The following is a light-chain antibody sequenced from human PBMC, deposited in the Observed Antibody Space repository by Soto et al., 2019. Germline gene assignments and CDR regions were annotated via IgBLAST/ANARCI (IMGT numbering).Light chain of an antibody. CDR2: DVS. V-gene: IGLV2-14*01. J-gene: IGLJ2*01. CDR3: SSYTSSSSVV. CDR1: SSDVGGYNY. Sequence: QSALTQPASLSGSPGQSITISCTGTSSDVGGYNYVSWYQQHPGKAPKLMIYDVSNRPSGVSNRFSGSKSGNTGSLTIAGLQAEGEADYYCSSYTSSSSVVFGGGTQVTVL.